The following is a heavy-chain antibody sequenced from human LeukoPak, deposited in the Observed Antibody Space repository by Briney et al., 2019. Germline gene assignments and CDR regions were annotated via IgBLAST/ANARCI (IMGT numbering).Heavy chain of an antibody. D-gene: IGHD5-12*01. CDR1: GFTFNTYG. V-gene: IGHV1-18*01. CDR3: ARRLGGGGYDYDY. J-gene: IGHJ4*02. Sequence: ASVKVSCKASGFTFNTYGISWVRQAPGQGLEWMGWISAYNGNTNYAQNLQGRVTMTTDTSTSTAYMELRSLRSDDTAVYYCARRLGGGGYDYDYWGQGTLVTVSS. CDR2: ISAYNGNT.